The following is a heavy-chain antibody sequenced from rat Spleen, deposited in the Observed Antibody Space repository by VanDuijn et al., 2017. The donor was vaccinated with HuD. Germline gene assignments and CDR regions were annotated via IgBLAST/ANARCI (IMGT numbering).Heavy chain of an antibody. CDR1: GFTFSDNY. CDR3: ARYYGYNYFDY. D-gene: IGHD1-9*01. CDR2: ISYDGSST. Sequence: EVQLVESDGGLVQPGRSLKLSCAASGFTFSDNYMAWVRQAPTKGLEWVATISYDGSSTYYRDSVKGRFTISRDNTKSTLYLQMDSLRSEDTATYYCARYYGYNYFDYWGQGVMVTVSS. J-gene: IGHJ2*01. V-gene: IGHV5-29*01.